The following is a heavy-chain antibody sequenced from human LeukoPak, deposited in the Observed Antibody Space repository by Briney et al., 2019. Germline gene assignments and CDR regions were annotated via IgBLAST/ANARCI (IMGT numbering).Heavy chain of an antibody. D-gene: IGHD7-27*01. CDR1: GFSFSGYA. J-gene: IGHJ4*02. CDR3: ARDLGNWGWNDF. CDR2: IWYDGFNK. V-gene: IGHV3-33*08. Sequence: PGGSLRLSCTASGFSFSGYALHCVRQAPGKGLEWVAVIWYDGFNKYYADSVKGRFTISRDNSKNTLYLQMNSLRAEDTAVYYCARDLGNWGWNDFWGQGTLVTVSS.